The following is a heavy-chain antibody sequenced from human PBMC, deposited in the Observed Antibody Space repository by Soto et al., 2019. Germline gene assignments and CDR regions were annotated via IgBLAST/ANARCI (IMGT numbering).Heavy chain of an antibody. CDR2: INPNSGGT. CDR3: ARAGGTRITMVRGVILPRY. Sequence: QVQLVQSGAEVKKPGASVKVSCKASGYTFTGYYMHWVRQAPGQGLEWMGWINPNSGGTNYAQKFQGGVTMTRDTSISTAYMELSRLRSDDTAVYYCARAGGTRITMVRGVILPRYWGQGTLVTVSS. CDR1: GYTFTGYY. V-gene: IGHV1-2*02. J-gene: IGHJ4*02. D-gene: IGHD3-10*01.